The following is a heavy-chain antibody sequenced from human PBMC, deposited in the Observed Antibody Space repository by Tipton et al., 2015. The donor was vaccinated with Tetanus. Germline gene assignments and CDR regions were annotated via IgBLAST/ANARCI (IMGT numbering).Heavy chain of an antibody. Sequence: LRLSCAVSGYSISSGYYWGWIRQPPGKGLEWIGSIYHSGSTYYNPSLKSRVTISVDTSKNQFSLKLSSVTAADTAVYYCARGGFYDFWSGYYRKFDYWGQGTLVTVSS. J-gene: IGHJ4*02. CDR1: GYSISSGYY. CDR2: IYHSGST. V-gene: IGHV4-38-2*01. CDR3: ARGGFYDFWSGYYRKFDY. D-gene: IGHD3-3*01.